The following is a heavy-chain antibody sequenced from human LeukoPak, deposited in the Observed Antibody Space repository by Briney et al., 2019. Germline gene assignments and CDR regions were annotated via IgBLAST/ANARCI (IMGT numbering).Heavy chain of an antibody. V-gene: IGHV4-34*01. CDR1: GGSFSGYY. CDR2: INHSGST. CDR3: ARARALVYDY. J-gene: IGHJ4*02. D-gene: IGHD2-2*02. Sequence: PSETLSLTCAVYGGSFSGYYWSWIRQPPGKGLGWIGEINHSGSTNYNPSLKSRVTISVDTSKNQFSLKLSSVTAADTAVYYCARARALVYDYWGQGTLVTVSS.